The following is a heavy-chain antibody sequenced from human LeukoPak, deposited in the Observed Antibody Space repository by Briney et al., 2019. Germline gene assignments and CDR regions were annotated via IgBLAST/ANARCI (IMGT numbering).Heavy chain of an antibody. V-gene: IGHV6-1*01. D-gene: IGHD1-1*01. CDR1: GDSVSRHDLT. Sequence: SQTLSLTCAISGDSVSRHDLTWDWVRQSPSRGLEWLGRTFYRSKWYNDYAVSVKSRITVSPDTSKNQFSLHLNSVTPEDTAVYYYVRSYDWVFDYWGQGTQVTVSS. J-gene: IGHJ4*02. CDR3: VRSYDWVFDY. CDR2: TFYRSKWYN.